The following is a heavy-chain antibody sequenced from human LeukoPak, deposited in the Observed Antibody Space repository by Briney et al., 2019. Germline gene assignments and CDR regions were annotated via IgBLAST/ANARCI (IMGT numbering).Heavy chain of an antibody. J-gene: IGHJ4*02. V-gene: IGHV4-61*02. CDR1: GGSISSGSYY. CDR2: IYTSGST. Sequence: PSQTLSLTCTVSGGSISSGSYYWSWIRQPAGKGLEWIGRIYTSGSTNYNPSLKSRVTISVDTSKNQFSLKLSSVTAADTAVYYCAREIPGSYSDYWGQGTLVTVSS. CDR3: AREIPGSYSDY. D-gene: IGHD1-26*01.